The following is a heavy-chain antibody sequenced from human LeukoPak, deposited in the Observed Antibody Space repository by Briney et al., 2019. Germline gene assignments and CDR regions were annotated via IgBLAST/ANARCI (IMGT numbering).Heavy chain of an antibody. J-gene: IGHJ4*02. CDR3: TRSRGSL. V-gene: IGHV3-23*01. CDR1: GFSFSPFP. CDR2: ISGSGAGT. Sequence: GGSLRLSCAPSGFSFSPFPMSWVRQAPGKGLEWVSSISGSGAGTYYADSVKGRFNISRDNAKNSLFLQMNSLRDEDTAVYYCTRSRGSLWGQGTLVTVSS. D-gene: IGHD2-15*01.